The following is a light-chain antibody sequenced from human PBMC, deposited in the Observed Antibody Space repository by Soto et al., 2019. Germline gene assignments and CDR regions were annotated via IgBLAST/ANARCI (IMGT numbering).Light chain of an antibody. V-gene: IGKV3-11*01. CDR1: ENVDIY. J-gene: IGKJ4*01. CDR3: QQRRNWPPLT. CDR2: DGS. Sequence: PGARATLSCRASENVDIYLAWYQQKPGQAPRLLIYDGSNRATGIPARFSGSGSGTDFTLTISRLEPEDFAVYYCQQRRNWPPLTFGGGTRVEIK.